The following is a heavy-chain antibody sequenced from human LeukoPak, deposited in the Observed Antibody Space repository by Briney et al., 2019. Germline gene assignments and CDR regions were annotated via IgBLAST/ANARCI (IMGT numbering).Heavy chain of an antibody. Sequence: GRSLRLSCAASGFTFDDYAMHWVRQAPGKGLEWVSGISWNSGSIGYADSVKGRFTTSRDNAKNSLYLQMNSLRAEDTALYYCAKGSSGSYSGYFDYWGQGTLVTVSS. V-gene: IGHV3-9*01. CDR2: ISWNSGSI. D-gene: IGHD1-26*01. CDR1: GFTFDDYA. J-gene: IGHJ4*02. CDR3: AKGSSGSYSGYFDY.